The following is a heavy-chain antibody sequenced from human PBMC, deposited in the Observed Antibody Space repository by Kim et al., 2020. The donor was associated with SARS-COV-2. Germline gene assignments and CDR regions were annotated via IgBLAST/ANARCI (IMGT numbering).Heavy chain of an antibody. V-gene: IGHV1-24*01. D-gene: IGHD6-19*01. CDR3: ATWGQWPLGKAFDI. J-gene: IGHJ3*02. Sequence: AQKFQGRVTMTEDTSTDTAYMELSSLRSEDTAVYYCATWGQWPLGKAFDIWGQGTMVTVSS.